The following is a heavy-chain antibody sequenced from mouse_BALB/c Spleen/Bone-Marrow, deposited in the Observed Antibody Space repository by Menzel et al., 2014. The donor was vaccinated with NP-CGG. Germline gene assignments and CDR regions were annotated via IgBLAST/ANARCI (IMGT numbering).Heavy chain of an antibody. Sequence: EVKLEESGAELVKPGASVKLSCTASGFNIEDTYVHWVKQRPEQGLEWIGRIDPANGNTKYDPKFQGKATVTSDTSSNTAYLHLNSLTSEDTAVYYCAEGYDSWFAYWGQGTLVTASA. J-gene: IGHJ3*01. D-gene: IGHD2-2*01. CDR1: GFNIEDTY. CDR3: AEGYDSWFAY. V-gene: IGHV14-3*02. CDR2: IDPANGNT.